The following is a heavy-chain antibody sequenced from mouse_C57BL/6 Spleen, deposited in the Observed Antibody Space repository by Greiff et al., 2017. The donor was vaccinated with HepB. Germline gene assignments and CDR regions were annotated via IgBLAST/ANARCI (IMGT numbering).Heavy chain of an antibody. D-gene: IGHD1-1*01. V-gene: IGHV3-6*01. CDR3: SRRALYYGSSPWYFDV. Sequence: EVHLVESGPGLVKPSQSLSLTCSVTGYSITSGYYWNWIRQFPGNKLEWMGYISYDGSNNYNPSLKNRISITRDTSKNQFFLKLNSVTTEDTATYYCSRRALYYGSSPWYFDVWGTGTTVTVSS. CDR2: ISYDGSN. CDR1: GYSITSGYY. J-gene: IGHJ1*03.